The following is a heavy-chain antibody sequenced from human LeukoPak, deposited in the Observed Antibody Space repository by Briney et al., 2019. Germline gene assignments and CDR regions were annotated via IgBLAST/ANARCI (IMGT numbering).Heavy chain of an antibody. CDR2: ISRNGRIT. Sequence: GGSLRLSCSASGFTFSSYAMHWVRQAPGKGLEYVSAISRNGRITYYARSVKGRFTISRDNLQNTLYLQMSSLRDEDTAVYYCVKGRTGGRVAFDIWGQGTMVTVS. V-gene: IGHV3-64D*09. D-gene: IGHD1-14*01. J-gene: IGHJ3*02. CDR3: VKGRTGGRVAFDI. CDR1: GFTFSSYA.